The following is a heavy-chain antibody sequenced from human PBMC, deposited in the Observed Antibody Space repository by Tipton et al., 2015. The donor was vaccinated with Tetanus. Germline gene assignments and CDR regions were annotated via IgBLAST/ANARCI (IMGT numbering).Heavy chain of an antibody. Sequence: SLRLSCATSGFIFNSYGIHWVRQAPGKGLEWVAVTWSHGGNIYYADSVKGRCAVSRDNSKNTVYLQMNSLSAEDTAVYFCAKRGQQWVVSSYFDAWGQGTLVAVSS. CDR2: TWSHGGNI. J-gene: IGHJ4*02. CDR3: AKRGQQWVVSSYFDA. D-gene: IGHD6-19*01. CDR1: GFIFNSYG. V-gene: IGHV3-33*06.